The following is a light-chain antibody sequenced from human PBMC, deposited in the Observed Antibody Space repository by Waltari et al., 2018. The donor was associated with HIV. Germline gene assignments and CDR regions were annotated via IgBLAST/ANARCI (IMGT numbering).Light chain of an antibody. CDR2: WAS. J-gene: IGKJ2*01. CDR3: QQYYNTPYT. Sequence: DIVLTQSPDSLAVSLGERATINCKSSQSVLLSSNNKNCLTWYQQKPGQPPKLLIYWASSRESGVADRFSGSGSGTDFTLTISSLQAEDVAVYYCQQYYNTPYTFGQGTKLEIK. CDR1: QSVLLSSNNKNC. V-gene: IGKV4-1*01.